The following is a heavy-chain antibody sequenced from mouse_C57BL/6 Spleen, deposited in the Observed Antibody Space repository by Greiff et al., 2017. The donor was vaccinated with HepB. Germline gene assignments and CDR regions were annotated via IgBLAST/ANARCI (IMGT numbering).Heavy chain of an antibody. V-gene: IGHV1-62-2*01. CDR1: GYTFNEYT. CDR3: ARHGSFYDYFDY. J-gene: IGHJ2*01. D-gene: IGHD2-3*01. Sequence: QVQLKESGAELVKPGASVKLSCKASGYTFNEYTIHWVKQRSGQGLEWIGWFYPGSGSIKYNEKFKDKATWTADKSSSTVYMELSRLTSEDSAVYFCARHGSFYDYFDYWGQGTTLTVSS. CDR2: FYPGSGSI.